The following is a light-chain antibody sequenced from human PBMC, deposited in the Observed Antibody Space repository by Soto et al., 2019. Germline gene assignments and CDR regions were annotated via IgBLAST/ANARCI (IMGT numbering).Light chain of an antibody. CDR3: HQYGSSPQT. CDR2: GAS. J-gene: IGKJ1*01. V-gene: IGKV3-20*01. CDR1: QSVSGNF. Sequence: EFVLTQSPGTLSLSPGERATLSCWVSQSVSGNFLTWYQQKPGQAPRLLIYGASSRATGIPDRFTGSGSGTDFTLTISRLEPEDFAVFYCHQYGSSPQTFGQGTKVDIK.